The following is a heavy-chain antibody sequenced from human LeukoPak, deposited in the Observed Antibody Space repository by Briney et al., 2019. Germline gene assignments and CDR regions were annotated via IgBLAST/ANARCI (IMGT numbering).Heavy chain of an antibody. D-gene: IGHD6-13*01. CDR2: ISGSGVGT. Sequence: RTGGSLRLSCAASGFTFSTYAMSWVRQAPGKGLEWVSAISGSGVGTYYADSVKGRFTISRDNSKNTLFLQMNSLRAEDTAVYYCAKEPYSSSWHNAFDIWGQGTMVTVSS. CDR1: GFTFSTYA. J-gene: IGHJ3*02. V-gene: IGHV3-23*01. CDR3: AKEPYSSSWHNAFDI.